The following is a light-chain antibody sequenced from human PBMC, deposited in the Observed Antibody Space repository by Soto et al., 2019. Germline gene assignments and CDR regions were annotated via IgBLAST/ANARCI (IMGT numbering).Light chain of an antibody. CDR1: QSVTNY. V-gene: IGKV3-20*01. J-gene: IGKJ2*01. CDR3: QQFDTSPYT. Sequence: VLTQSPGTLSLSPGERATLSCRASQSVTNYLVWYQQKAGQAPRLLTYGASSRAPGIPDRFSGSGSGTDFTLTSSRLGPEDAAVYYCQQFDTSPYTFGQGTKLEIE. CDR2: GAS.